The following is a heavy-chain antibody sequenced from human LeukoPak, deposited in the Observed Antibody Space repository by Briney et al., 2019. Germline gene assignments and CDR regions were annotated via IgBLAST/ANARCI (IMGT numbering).Heavy chain of an antibody. J-gene: IGHJ4*02. Sequence: GGSLRLSCAASGFTFSSYSMNWVRQAPGKGLEWVSSISSSSSYIYYADSVKGRFTISRDNAKNSLYLQMNSLRAEDTAVYYCARVTHNDSSGYYSDYWGQGTLVTVSS. CDR3: ARVTHNDSSGYYSDY. CDR2: ISSSSSYI. V-gene: IGHV3-21*01. D-gene: IGHD3-22*01. CDR1: GFTFSSYS.